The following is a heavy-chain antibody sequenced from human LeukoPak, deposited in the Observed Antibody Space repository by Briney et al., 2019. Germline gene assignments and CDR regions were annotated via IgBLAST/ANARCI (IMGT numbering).Heavy chain of an antibody. CDR3: ATASLWFGELLPDY. CDR2: FDPEDGET. V-gene: IGHV1-24*01. D-gene: IGHD3-10*01. Sequence: ASVKVSCKVSGYTLTELSMHWVRQAPGKGLECMGGFDPEDGETIYAQKFQGRVTMTEDTSTDTAYMELSSLRSEDTAVYYCATASLWFGELLPDYWGQGTLVTVSS. CDR1: GYTLTELS. J-gene: IGHJ4*02.